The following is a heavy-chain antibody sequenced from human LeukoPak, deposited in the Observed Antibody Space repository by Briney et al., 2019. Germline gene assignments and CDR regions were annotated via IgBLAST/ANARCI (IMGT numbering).Heavy chain of an antibody. D-gene: IGHD6-19*01. CDR2: ISYDGTNK. Sequence: GGSLRLSCAASGFIFSSYAMDWVRQAPGKGLAWVASISYDGTNKYYADSVKGRLTTSRDDSKNTLYLQMNSLRTEDTAVYYCARERTGGGWYGAFDIWGQGTMVTVSS. J-gene: IGHJ3*02. CDR1: GFIFSSYA. CDR3: ARERTGGGWYGAFDI. V-gene: IGHV3-30*04.